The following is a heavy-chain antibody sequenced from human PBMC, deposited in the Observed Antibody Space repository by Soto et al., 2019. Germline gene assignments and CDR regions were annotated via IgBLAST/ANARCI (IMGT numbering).Heavy chain of an antibody. J-gene: IGHJ6*01. CDR1: GYVFTNYF. CDR2: INPNGGGT. D-gene: IGHD6-13*01. CDR3: AREVGGHSWSYYYGMDV. Sequence: QVQLVQSGAEVKKPGASVKVSCKASGYVFTNYFMHWVRQAPGQGLEWMGIINPNGGGTSYAQKFEGRVTMTRESATSTVYMDLSSLRSEDTALYCCAREVGGHSWSYYYGMDVWGQGTAVTVSS. V-gene: IGHV1-46*01.